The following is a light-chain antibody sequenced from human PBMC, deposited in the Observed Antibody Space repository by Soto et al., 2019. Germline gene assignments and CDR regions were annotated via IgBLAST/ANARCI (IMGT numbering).Light chain of an antibody. J-gene: IGKJ4*01. V-gene: IGKV1-39*01. CDR3: QQSYRTPLT. Sequence: DIQMTQSPSSLSASVGNRVTITCRASQSISSFLHWYQQKPGKAPKLLIYAASSLQSGVPSRFSGSGSGTDFTLTISSLQPEDFATYYCQQSYRTPLTFGGGTEVEIK. CDR2: AAS. CDR1: QSISSF.